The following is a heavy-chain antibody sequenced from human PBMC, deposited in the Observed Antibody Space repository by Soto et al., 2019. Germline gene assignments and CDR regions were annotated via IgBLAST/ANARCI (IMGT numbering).Heavy chain of an antibody. CDR2: IYYSGST. D-gene: IGHD4-17*01. CDR1: GVSISSHNQD. Sequence: TLSPTSPAPGVSISSHNQDWRWTGQSAGKGLEWIGSIYYSGSTYYNPSLKSRVTISVDTSKNQFSLKLSFVTAAETAVYYFARHLDYGDGFDCSGQETLVTVCS. CDR3: ARHLDYGDGFDC. J-gene: IGHJ4*02. V-gene: IGHV4-39*01.